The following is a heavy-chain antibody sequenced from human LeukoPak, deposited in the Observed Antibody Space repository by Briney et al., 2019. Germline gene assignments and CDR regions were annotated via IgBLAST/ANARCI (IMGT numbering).Heavy chain of an antibody. CDR2: ISYDGSNK. V-gene: IGHV3-30-3*01. J-gene: IGHJ4*02. D-gene: IGHD3-22*01. CDR1: GFTLTTYP. Sequence: PGGSLRLSCAGSGFTLTTYPMHWVRQAPGKGLEWVAVISYDGSNKYYADSVKGRFTISRDNSKNTLYLQMNSLRAEDTAVYYCARDPNYYNSSGYGYWGQGTLVTVSS. CDR3: ARDPNYYNSSGYGY.